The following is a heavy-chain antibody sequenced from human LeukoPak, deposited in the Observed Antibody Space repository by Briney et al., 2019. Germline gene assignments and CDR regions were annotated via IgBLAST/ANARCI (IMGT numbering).Heavy chain of an antibody. CDR3: ARMGLVPAAIGGTPNWFDP. Sequence: KTSETLSLTCTVSGGSISSGSYYWSWIRQPAGKGLEWIGRIYTSGSTNYNPSLKSRVTISVDTSKNQFSLKLSSVTAADTAVYYCARMGLVPAAIGGTPNWFDPWGQGTLVTVSS. CDR1: GGSISSGSYY. D-gene: IGHD2-2*01. J-gene: IGHJ5*02. CDR2: IYTSGST. V-gene: IGHV4-61*02.